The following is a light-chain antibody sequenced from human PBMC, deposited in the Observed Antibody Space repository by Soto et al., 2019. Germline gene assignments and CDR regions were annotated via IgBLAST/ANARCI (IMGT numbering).Light chain of an antibody. CDR3: QQYSNSPNT. Sequence: ETVLTQSPVTLSLSPGESATLSCRASQSVSSNYVAWYQHKPGQGPRLLIYGASNRATGIPDRFSGSGSRTDFTLTISRLEPEDFAVYYCQQYSNSPNTFGQGTKLEI. J-gene: IGKJ2*01. CDR2: GAS. V-gene: IGKV3-20*01. CDR1: QSVSSNY.